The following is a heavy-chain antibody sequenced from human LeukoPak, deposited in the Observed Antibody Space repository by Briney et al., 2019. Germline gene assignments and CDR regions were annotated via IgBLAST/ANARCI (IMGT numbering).Heavy chain of an antibody. J-gene: IGHJ4*02. V-gene: IGHV5-51*01. Sequence: GESLKISCKGSGYSFTSYWIGWVRQMPGKGLEWMGIIYPGDSDTRYSPSFQGQVTISADKSISTAYLQWSSLKASDTAMYYCARLGDWNDEGNYYFDYWGQGTLVTVSS. CDR3: ARLGDWNDEGNYYFDY. CDR1: GYSFTSYW. CDR2: IYPGDSDT. D-gene: IGHD1-1*01.